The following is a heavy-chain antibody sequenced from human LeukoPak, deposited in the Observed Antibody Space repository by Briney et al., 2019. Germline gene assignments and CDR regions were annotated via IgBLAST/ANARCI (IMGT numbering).Heavy chain of an antibody. Sequence: PSETLSLTCAVSSYSISSGSYWGWIRQSPGKGLEWVGSIFHSGNSYYNPSLKSRLTMSVDTSKNQFSLKLTSVTAVDTALYYCARVTYVDDMLYQYFDYWGQGILVTVSS. V-gene: IGHV4-38-2*01. D-gene: IGHD4-17*01. CDR1: SYSISSGSY. CDR3: ARVTYVDDMLYQYFDY. J-gene: IGHJ4*02. CDR2: IFHSGNS.